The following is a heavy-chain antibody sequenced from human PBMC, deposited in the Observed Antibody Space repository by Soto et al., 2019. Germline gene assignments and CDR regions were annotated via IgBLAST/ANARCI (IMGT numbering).Heavy chain of an antibody. J-gene: IGHJ4*02. CDR1: GGSISSGDYY. D-gene: IGHD3-22*01. CDR3: ARVAGYDSSGELDY. Sequence: PSETLSLTCTVSGGSISSGDYYWSWIRQPPGKGLEWIGYIYYSGSTYYNPSLKSRVTISVDTSKNQFSLKLSSVTAADTAVYYCARVAGYDSSGELDYWGQGTLVTVS. CDR2: IYYSGST. V-gene: IGHV4-30-4*01.